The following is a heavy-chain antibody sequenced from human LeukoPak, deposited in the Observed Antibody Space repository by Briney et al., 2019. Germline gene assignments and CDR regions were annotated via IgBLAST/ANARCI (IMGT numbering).Heavy chain of an antibody. CDR2: IYTSGSA. V-gene: IGHV4-4*07. CDR1: GGSISSYY. J-gene: IGHJ3*02. CDR3: ARDYAIYSGSYHDAFDI. Sequence: SETLSLTCTVSGGSISSYYWSWIRQPAGKGLEWIGRIYTSGSANYNPSLKSRVTMSVDTSKNQFSLKLSSVTAADTAVYYCARDYAIYSGSYHDAFDIWGQGTMVTVSS. D-gene: IGHD1-26*01.